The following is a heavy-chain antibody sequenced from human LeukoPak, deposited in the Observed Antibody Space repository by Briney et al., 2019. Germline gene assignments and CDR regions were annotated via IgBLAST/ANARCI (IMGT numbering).Heavy chain of an antibody. J-gene: IGHJ4*02. D-gene: IGHD3-16*01. CDR2: VHYSGAT. V-gene: IGHV4-59*12. CDR1: GDSISGYH. CDR3: ARATGGGIFDH. Sequence: SETLSLTCIVSGDSISGYHWSWVRQPPEKGLEWIGYVHYSGATSYNPSLRSRVTISVDTSNNQFSLKMTSVTAADTAVYYCARATGGGIFDHWGQGTLVTVS.